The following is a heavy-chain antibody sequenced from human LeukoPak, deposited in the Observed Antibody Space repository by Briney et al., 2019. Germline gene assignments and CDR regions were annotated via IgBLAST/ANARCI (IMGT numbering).Heavy chain of an antibody. V-gene: IGHV4-34*01. D-gene: IGHD6-19*01. CDR2: INHSGST. CDR1: GGSFSGYY. Sequence: SETLSLTCAVYGGSFSGYYWSWIRQPPGKGLEWIGEINHSGSTNYNPSLKSRVTISVDTSKNQFSLKLGSVTAADTAVYYCARSRFVAVAGRHAFDIWGQGTMVTVSS. J-gene: IGHJ3*02. CDR3: ARSRFVAVAGRHAFDI.